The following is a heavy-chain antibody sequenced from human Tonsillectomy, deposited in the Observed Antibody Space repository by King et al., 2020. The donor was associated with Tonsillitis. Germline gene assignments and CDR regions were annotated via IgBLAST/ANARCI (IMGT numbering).Heavy chain of an antibody. CDR1: GGSISGYS. CDR3: ARVSYMGTVTPPYYYYYMDV. V-gene: IGHV4-59*01. CDR2: INDSGST. J-gene: IGHJ6*03. Sequence: QLQESDAGLVRPSEILSLTCTVSGGSISGYSWAWIRRPPGKGLEWIGHINDSGSTNYNPPLKSRVTISVDTSKNEFSLRLSAVTAADTAVYYCARVSYMGTVTPPYYYYYMDVWGKGTTVTVSS. D-gene: IGHD4-11*01.